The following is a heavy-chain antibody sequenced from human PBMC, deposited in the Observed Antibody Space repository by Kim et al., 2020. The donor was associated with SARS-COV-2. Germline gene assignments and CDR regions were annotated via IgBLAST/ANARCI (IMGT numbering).Heavy chain of an antibody. CDR1: GFTFSSYA. D-gene: IGHD2-2*01. V-gene: IGHV3-23*01. Sequence: GGSLRLSCAASGFTFSSYAMSWVRQAPGKGLEWVSAISGSGGSTYYADSVKGRFTISRDNSKNTLYLQMNSLRAEDTAVNYCAKVRGYCSSTSCHAGYYYGMDVLGQGTTVTVSS. CDR3: AKVRGYCSSTSCHAGYYYGMDV. CDR2: ISGSGGST. J-gene: IGHJ6*02.